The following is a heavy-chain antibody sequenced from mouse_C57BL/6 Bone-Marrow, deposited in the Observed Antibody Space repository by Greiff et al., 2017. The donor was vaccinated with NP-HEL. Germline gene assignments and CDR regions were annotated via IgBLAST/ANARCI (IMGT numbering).Heavy chain of an antibody. V-gene: IGHV5-17*01. CDR3: ASLYYYGSSPPFAY. Sequence: EVQLVESGGGLVKPGGSLKLSCAASGFTFSDYGMHWVRQAPEKGLEWVAYISSGSSTISYAATVKGRFTISRDNAKNTLFLQMTSLRSEDTAMYYCASLYYYGSSPPFAYWGQGTLVTVSA. D-gene: IGHD1-1*01. CDR1: GFTFSDYG. J-gene: IGHJ3*01. CDR2: ISSGSSTI.